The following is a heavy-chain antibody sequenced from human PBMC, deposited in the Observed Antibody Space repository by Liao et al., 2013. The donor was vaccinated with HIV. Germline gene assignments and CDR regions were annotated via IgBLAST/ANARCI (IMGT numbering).Heavy chain of an antibody. CDR1: GGSMSSYY. V-gene: IGHV4-4*08. CDR3: ARSMLLRPNWFDP. J-gene: IGHJ5*02. CDR2: IYTSGST. Sequence: QVQLQESGSGLVKPSETLSLTCTVSGGSMSSYYWSWIRQPPGKGLEWIGRIYTSGSTNYNPSLKSRVTISIDTSKNQFSLKLSSVTAADTAVYYCARSMLLRPNWFDPWGQGTLVTVSS. D-gene: IGHD2-15*01.